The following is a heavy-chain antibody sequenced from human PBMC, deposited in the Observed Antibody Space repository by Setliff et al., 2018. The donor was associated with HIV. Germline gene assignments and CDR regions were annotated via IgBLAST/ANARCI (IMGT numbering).Heavy chain of an antibody. D-gene: IGHD3-22*01. J-gene: IGHJ6*03. CDR2: IYYSGST. CDR3: ARQHYYDSSGRNLMDV. CDR1: GGSISNYY. V-gene: IGHV4-59*08. Sequence: SETLSLTCTVSGGSISNYYWSWIRQPPGKGLEWIGYIYYSGSTTYNPSLESRVTISIDTSENQFSLKLSSVTAADTAVYYCARQHYYDSSGRNLMDVWGKGTTVTVS.